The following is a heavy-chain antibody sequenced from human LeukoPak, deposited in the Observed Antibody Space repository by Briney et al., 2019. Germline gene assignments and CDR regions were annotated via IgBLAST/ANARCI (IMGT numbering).Heavy chain of an antibody. CDR3: ANYHDYSNFQGAYYLDY. J-gene: IGHJ4*02. CDR2: IYYSGST. Sequence: PSETLSLTCTVSGGSLSSYYWNWIRQPSGKGLEWIGNIYYSGSTNYNPSLKSRVTISVDTSKNQFSLKLSSVTAADTAVYYCANYHDYSNFQGAYYLDYWGQGTLVTVSS. CDR1: GGSLSSYY. D-gene: IGHD4-11*01. V-gene: IGHV4-59*08.